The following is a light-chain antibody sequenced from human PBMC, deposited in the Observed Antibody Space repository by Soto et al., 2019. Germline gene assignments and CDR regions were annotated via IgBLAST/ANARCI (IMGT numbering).Light chain of an antibody. J-gene: IGKJ1*01. Sequence: DIHMTQSPSTLSASVGSPFTIPCRASQSIASRLNWYQQKPGSAPKLRSYGASTLESGVPSRFSGSGSVTDFTLTGSSLQVEDFATYYCQQTDTIPRTFGQGTKVDIK. CDR1: QSIASR. V-gene: IGKV1-39*01. CDR3: QQTDTIPRT. CDR2: GAS.